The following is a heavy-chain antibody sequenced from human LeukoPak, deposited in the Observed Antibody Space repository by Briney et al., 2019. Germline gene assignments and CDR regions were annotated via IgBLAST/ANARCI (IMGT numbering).Heavy chain of an antibody. D-gene: IGHD6-13*01. J-gene: IGHJ3*02. V-gene: IGHV3-21*01. CDR3: ARHGYDGFDM. CDR1: GFSVSFSSYN. Sequence: GSLRLSCATSGFSVSFSSYNMNWVRQAPGEGLEWVSSISNTGSYIYYTDSVKGRFTISRDNAKNSLYMQMNSLRAEDTAVYYCARHGYDGFDMWGQGTMVTVSS. CDR2: ISNTGSYI.